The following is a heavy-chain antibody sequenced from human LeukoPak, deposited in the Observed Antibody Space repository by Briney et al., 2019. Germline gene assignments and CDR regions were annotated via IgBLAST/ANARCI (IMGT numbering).Heavy chain of an antibody. CDR1: GGSISSGDYY. CDR2: IYYSGRT. Sequence: PSQTLSLTCTVSGGSISSGDYYWSWIRQPPGKGLEWIGYIYYSGRTYYNPSLKSRVTISLDTSKNQFSLKLTSVTAADTAVYYCARPHSAMGTLRWGQGTLVTVSS. J-gene: IGHJ4*02. V-gene: IGHV4-30-4*08. CDR3: ARPHSAMGTLR. D-gene: IGHD7-27*01.